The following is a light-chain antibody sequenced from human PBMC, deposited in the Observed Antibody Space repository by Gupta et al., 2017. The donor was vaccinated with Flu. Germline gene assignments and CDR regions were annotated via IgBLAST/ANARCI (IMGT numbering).Light chain of an antibody. Sequence: TNSDGGKVNLVSCYQQQPGKPTHIIIYEMTKRPSDIPPRISAYTAGITAPPTTSGLQPDDEADYYCCSSAGDNTGVFGGGTNLTVL. CDR1: NSDGGKVNL. J-gene: IGLJ2*01. CDR2: EMT. CDR3: CSSAGDNTGV. V-gene: IGLV2-23*02.